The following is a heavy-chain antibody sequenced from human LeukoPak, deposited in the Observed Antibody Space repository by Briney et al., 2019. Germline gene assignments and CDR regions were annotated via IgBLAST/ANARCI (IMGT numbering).Heavy chain of an antibody. D-gene: IGHD5-24*01. CDR3: AKAKDGYNMEDAFDI. V-gene: IGHV3-23*01. J-gene: IGHJ3*02. CDR2: ISGSGGST. Sequence: PGGSLRLSCAASGFTFSNYAMSWVRQAPGKGLEWVSIISGSGGSTYYVDSVKGRFTISRDNSKNTLYLQMNSLRAEDTAVYYCAKAKDGYNMEDAFDIWGQGTMVTVSS. CDR1: GFTFSNYA.